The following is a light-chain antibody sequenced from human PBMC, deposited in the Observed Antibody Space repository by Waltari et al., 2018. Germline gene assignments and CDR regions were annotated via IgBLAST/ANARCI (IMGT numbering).Light chain of an antibody. CDR2: SDN. J-gene: IGLJ3*02. CDR3: AAWDDSRNGRV. Sequence: QSVLTQPPSASGTPGQRVTISCSGSSSNIGSNTVNWYQQLPGTAPKLLIYSDNRPPSGVPDRVSGSKSGTAASLAIGGLQSEDEADYYCAAWDDSRNGRVFGGGTKLTVL. V-gene: IGLV1-44*01. CDR1: SSNIGSNT.